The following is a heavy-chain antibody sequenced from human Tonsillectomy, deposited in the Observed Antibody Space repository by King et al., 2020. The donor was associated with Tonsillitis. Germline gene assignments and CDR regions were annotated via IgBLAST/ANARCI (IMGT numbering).Heavy chain of an antibody. J-gene: IGHJ3*01. CDR1: GFTFSSYW. Sequence: VQLVESGGGLVQPGGSLRLSCAASGFTFSSYWMHWVRQAPGKGLVGVSRINSDGSCTRYADSVKGRFTISRDNAKNTLNLQMNSLRAEDTAVYYCARDCSTTSCYALDAFDLWGQGTMVTVSS. D-gene: IGHD2-2*01. V-gene: IGHV3-74*01. CDR2: INSDGSCT. CDR3: ARDCSTTSCYALDAFDL.